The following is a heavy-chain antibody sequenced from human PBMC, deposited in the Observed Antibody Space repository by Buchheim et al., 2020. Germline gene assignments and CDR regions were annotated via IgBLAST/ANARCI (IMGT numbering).Heavy chain of an antibody. CDR2: IYQGGTI. V-gene: IGHV3-66*01. CDR3: ARGRGDRSTGYDGMDV. CDR1: GFTVSSHY. J-gene: IGHJ6*02. Sequence: EVHLEESGGALVKPGGSLRLSCAASGFTVSSHYITWVRQAPGKGLEWVSAIYQGGTIYYADSVRGRFTISRANSRNMVFLQMDSLRDEDTAMYYCARGRGDRSTGYDGMDVWGQGT. D-gene: IGHD3-10*01.